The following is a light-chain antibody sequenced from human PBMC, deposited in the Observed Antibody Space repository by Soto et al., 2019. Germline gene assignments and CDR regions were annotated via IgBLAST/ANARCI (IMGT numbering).Light chain of an antibody. CDR2: EVS. CDR3: SSSTSITTLDV. V-gene: IGLV2-14*01. Sequence: QSALTQPASVSGCPGQSITISCTGTSSDVGGYNYVSWYQQHPGKAPKLIIFEVSNRPSGVSNRFSGSKSGNTASLTISGLQAEDEADYYCSSSTSITTLDVFGTGTKVTVL. CDR1: SSDVGGYNY. J-gene: IGLJ1*01.